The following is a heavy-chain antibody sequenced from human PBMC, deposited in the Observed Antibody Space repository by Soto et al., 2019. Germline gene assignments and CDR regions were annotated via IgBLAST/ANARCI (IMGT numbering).Heavy chain of an antibody. CDR3: ARGSTYYGFVT. Sequence: QVQLQESGPRLVKPSQTLSLTCTVSGDSIGSGDYYWTWIRQPPGKGLEWIGYIYYIGITFYNPSLESRVNIAVDTSKNQFSLRVPSVTAADTAVYYCARGSTYYGFVTWGQGTLITVSS. J-gene: IGHJ5*02. D-gene: IGHD3-10*01. CDR2: IYYIGIT. CDR1: GDSIGSGDYY. V-gene: IGHV4-30-4*01.